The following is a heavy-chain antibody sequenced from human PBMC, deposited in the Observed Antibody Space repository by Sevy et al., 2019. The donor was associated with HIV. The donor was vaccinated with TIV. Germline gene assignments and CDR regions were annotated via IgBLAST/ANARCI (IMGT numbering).Heavy chain of an antibody. CDR2: ISSSSYI. CDR3: ARVRCSGGSCYLGAFDI. CDR1: GFTFSSYS. V-gene: IGHV3-21*01. D-gene: IGHD2-15*01. J-gene: IGHJ3*02. Sequence: GGSLRLSCAASGFTFSSYSMNWVRQAPGKGLEWVSSISSSSYIYYADSVKGRFTISRDNAKNSLYLQMNSLRAEDTAVYYCARVRCSGGSCYLGAFDIWGQGTMVTISS.